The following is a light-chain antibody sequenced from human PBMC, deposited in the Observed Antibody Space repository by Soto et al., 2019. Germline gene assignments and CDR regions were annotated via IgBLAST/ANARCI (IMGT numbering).Light chain of an antibody. J-gene: IGKJ1*01. V-gene: IGKV3-20*01. CDR1: QSISSSY. Sequence: EIVLTQSPGTLSLSPGKIATLSCRASQSISSSYLAWYQQSPGQAPRLLIYGASSSATGIPDSFSGSGSGTEFTLTISRLEPEDFAVYYCQQYGSSSWTFGQGTKVEIK. CDR3: QQYGSSSWT. CDR2: GAS.